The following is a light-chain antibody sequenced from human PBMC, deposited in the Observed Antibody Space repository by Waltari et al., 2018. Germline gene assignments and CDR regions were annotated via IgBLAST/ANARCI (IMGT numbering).Light chain of an antibody. CDR2: DDT. CDR1: DISGKT. V-gene: IGLV3-21*03. Sequence: YELTQPPSVSVAPGTTAKISWGGPDISGKTVHWYQQKPGQAPVLVIYDDTVRPSGIPKRISGSDTATLTIARVEAGDEAVYYCQVWDGDADHPVFGGGTKLTVL. CDR3: QVWDGDADHPV. J-gene: IGLJ2*01.